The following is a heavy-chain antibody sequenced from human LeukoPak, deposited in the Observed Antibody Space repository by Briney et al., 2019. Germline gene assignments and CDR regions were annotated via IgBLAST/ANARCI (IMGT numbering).Heavy chain of an antibody. CDR1: GGSVSSGSYY. Sequence: SETLSLTCTVSGGSVSSGSYYWSWIRQPPGKGLEWIGYIYYSGSTNYNPSLKSRVTISVDTSKNQFSLKLSSVTAADTAVYYCARGGLYYYDSSGYYGGGYYCGMDVWGQGTAVTVSS. J-gene: IGHJ6*02. D-gene: IGHD3-22*01. CDR3: ARGGLYYYDSSGYYGGGYYCGMDV. V-gene: IGHV4-61*01. CDR2: IYYSGST.